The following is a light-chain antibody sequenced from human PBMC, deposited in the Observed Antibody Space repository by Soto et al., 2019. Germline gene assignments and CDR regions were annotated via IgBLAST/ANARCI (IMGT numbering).Light chain of an antibody. Sequence: QSVLTQPPSVSVAPGQKVTISCSGSSSNIGHNYVSWYQQLPGTAPKLLIYDNNERPSGIPDRFSGSKSGTSATLGITGLQTGDEADYYCGTWDSSLSAGVFGGGTKLTVL. V-gene: IGLV1-51*01. CDR2: DNN. CDR1: SSNIGHNY. J-gene: IGLJ3*02. CDR3: GTWDSSLSAGV.